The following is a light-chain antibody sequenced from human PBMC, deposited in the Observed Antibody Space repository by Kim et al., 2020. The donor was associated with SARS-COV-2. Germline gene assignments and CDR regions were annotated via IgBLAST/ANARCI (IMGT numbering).Light chain of an antibody. J-gene: IGKJ3*01. Sequence: DIQMTQSPSSLSASVGDRVTITCRTTQSISSHLNLYQQKPGRAPKLLISAASTLQGGVSSRFSGSGSETDLTLTISSLQPEDFAPYFCQQSYITPFTFGPGTKVDIK. V-gene: IGKV1-39*01. CDR3: QQSYITPFT. CDR1: QSISSH. CDR2: AAS.